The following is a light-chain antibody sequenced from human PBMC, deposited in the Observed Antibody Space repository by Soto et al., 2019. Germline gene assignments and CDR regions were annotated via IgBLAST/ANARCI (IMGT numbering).Light chain of an antibody. V-gene: IGLV1-40*01. CDR3: QSYDSSLSGSYV. CDR2: DNN. CDR1: SSNIGAGYD. Sequence: HSVLTQPPSVSGAPGQRVTISCTGSSSNIGAGYDVHWYQQLPGTAPKLLIYDNNNRPSGVPDRFSGSKSGTSASLAITGLQAEDEADYYCQSYDSSLSGSYVFGSGTKVTVL. J-gene: IGLJ1*01.